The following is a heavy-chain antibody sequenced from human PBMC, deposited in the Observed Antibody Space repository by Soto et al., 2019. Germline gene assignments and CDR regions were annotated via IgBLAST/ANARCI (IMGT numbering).Heavy chain of an antibody. J-gene: IGHJ5*02. V-gene: IGHV3-21*01. CDR2: ISSSSSYI. CDR1: GFTFSSYS. D-gene: IGHD6-6*01. CDR3: ARDGALAARAGWFDP. Sequence: GGSLRLSCAASGFTFSSYSMNWVRQAPGKGLEWVSSISSSSSYIYYADSVKGRVTISRDNAKNSLYLQMNSLRAEDTAVYYCARDGALAARAGWFDPWGQGTLVTVSS.